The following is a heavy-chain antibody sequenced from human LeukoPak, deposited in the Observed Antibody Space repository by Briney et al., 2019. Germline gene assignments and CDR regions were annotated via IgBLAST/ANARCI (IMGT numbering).Heavy chain of an antibody. D-gene: IGHD2-2*02. CDR2: ISGSDTST. V-gene: IGHV3-23*01. Sequence: HSGGSLRLSCAASGFTFSNYSMTWVRQAPGKGLEWVSSISGSDTSTYYADSVKGRFTISRDNSKNTLELQMDSLRAEDTAVYYCTKARSASSSSCYNYWGQGIPVTVSS. CDR3: TKARSASSSSCYNY. CDR1: GFTFSNYS. J-gene: IGHJ4*02.